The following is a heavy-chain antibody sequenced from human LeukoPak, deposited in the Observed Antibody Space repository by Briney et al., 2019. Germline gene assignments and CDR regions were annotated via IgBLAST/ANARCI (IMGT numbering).Heavy chain of an antibody. Sequence: SGGSLRLSCAASGFTFSSYAMSWVRQAPGKGLEWVSAISGSGGSTYYADSVKGRFTISRDNSKNTLYLQMNSLRAEDTAVYYCAKDLHLDYYYMDVWGKGTTVTVSS. CDR1: GFTFSSYA. D-gene: IGHD3-3*02. CDR2: ISGSGGST. V-gene: IGHV3-23*01. CDR3: AKDLHLDYYYMDV. J-gene: IGHJ6*03.